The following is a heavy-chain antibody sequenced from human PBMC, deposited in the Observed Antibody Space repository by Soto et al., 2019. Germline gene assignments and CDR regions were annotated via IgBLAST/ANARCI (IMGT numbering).Heavy chain of an antibody. CDR3: AGFGYSKGYAY. CDR2: IIPLFGTA. J-gene: IGHJ4*02. D-gene: IGHD5-18*01. Sequence: QVQLEQSGAEVKKPGSSVKVSCKASGVTVNSYAIIWVRQAPGHGLEWMGSIIPLFGTANSAQKFRDRVTITADKSTSTGYMELTSLRSDDTAVYYCAGFGYSKGYAYWGQGTMVTVSS. CDR1: GVTVNSYA. V-gene: IGHV1-69*06.